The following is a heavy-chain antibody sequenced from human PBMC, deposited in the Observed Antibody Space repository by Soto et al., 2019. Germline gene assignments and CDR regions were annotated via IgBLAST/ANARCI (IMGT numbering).Heavy chain of an antibody. J-gene: IGHJ6*02. CDR2: IWYDGSNK. CDR1: GFTFSSYD. Sequence: QVQLVESGGGVVQPGRSLRLSCAASGFTFSSYDMHWVRQAPGKGLEWVAVIWYDGSNKYYADSVKGRFTISRDNSKNTLYLQMNSLRAEDTAVYYCARDRITMVRGAYYYYGMDVWGQGTTVTVSS. CDR3: ARDRITMVRGAYYYYGMDV. D-gene: IGHD3-10*01. V-gene: IGHV3-33*01.